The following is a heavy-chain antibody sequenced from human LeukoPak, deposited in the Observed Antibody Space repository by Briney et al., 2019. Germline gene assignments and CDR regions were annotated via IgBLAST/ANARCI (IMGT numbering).Heavy chain of an antibody. J-gene: IGHJ6*02. D-gene: IGHD3-10*01. CDR2: IRYDVRNK. V-gene: IGHV3-30*02. CDR3: ARDRFGSGTFDNYFYGMDV. Sequence: GGSLRLSCAASGFTFSSNGMHWVRQAPGRGLEWVAFIRYDVRNKYFADSVKGRFTISRDNSKNTLYLQMNSLRVEDTAEYYCARDRFGSGTFDNYFYGMDVWGQGTTVTVSS. CDR1: GFTFSSNG.